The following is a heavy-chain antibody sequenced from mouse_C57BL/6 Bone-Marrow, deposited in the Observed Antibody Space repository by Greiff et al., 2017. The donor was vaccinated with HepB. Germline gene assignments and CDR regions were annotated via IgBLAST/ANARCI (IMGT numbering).Heavy chain of an antibody. V-gene: IGHV2-2*01. D-gene: IGHD1-1*01. CDR3: ARRGFYYGSSYAMDY. CDR1: GFSLTSYG. CDR2: IWSGGST. Sequence: QVQLKQSGPGLVQPSQSLSITCTVSGFSLTSYGVHWVRQSPGKGLEWLGVIWSGGSTDYNAAFISRLSISKDNSKSQIFFIMNSLQADDTAIYYCARRGFYYGSSYAMDYWGQGTSVTVSS. J-gene: IGHJ4*01.